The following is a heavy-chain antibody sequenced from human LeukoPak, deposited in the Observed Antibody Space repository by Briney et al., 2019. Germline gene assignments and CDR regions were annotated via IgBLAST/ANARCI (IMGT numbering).Heavy chain of an antibody. V-gene: IGHV3-23*01. D-gene: IGHD6-19*01. CDR3: ARAPGIAVVEDWFDP. J-gene: IGHJ5*02. CDR2: IIGSGGTT. CDR1: GFTFSSYA. Sequence: GGSLRLSCAASGFTFSSYAMSWVRQPPGKGLEWVSAIIGSGGTTYYADSVKGWLIISRDNSKNTLYLQMSSLRAEDTAVYYCARAPGIAVVEDWFDPWGEGTLVTVSS.